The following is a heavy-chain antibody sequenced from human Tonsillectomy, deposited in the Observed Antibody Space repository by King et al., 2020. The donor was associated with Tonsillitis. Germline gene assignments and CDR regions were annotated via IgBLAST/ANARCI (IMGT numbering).Heavy chain of an antibody. CDR3: AKSLDYYDSGSFDY. D-gene: IGHD3-10*01. Sequence: QLVQSGGGLVQPGGSLRLSCAASGFTFSSYAMSWVRQGPGKGLEWVSFIYNGGSSTDYADSVKGRFTISRDNSKNTLYLRMNSLRAEDTAVYYCAKSLDYYDSGSFDYWGQGTLVTVSS. CDR1: GFTFSSYA. V-gene: IGHV3-23*03. J-gene: IGHJ4*01. CDR2: IYNGGSST.